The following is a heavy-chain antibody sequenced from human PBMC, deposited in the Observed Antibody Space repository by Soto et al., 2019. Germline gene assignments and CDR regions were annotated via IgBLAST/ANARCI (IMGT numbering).Heavy chain of an antibody. J-gene: IGHJ3*02. D-gene: IGHD6-19*01. V-gene: IGHV3-7*01. CDR1: GFTVTTYW. Sequence: EVQLVESGGGLVQPGGSLRLSCAASGFTVTTYWMTWVRQAPGKGLEWVANIKEDGSEKNYVDSVKGRFTISRDKAKNSVYLQMNSLRVEDTAVYYCARVECSSGAYGDRAVDIWGQGTMVTVSS. CDR2: IKEDGSEK. CDR3: ARVECSSGAYGDRAVDI.